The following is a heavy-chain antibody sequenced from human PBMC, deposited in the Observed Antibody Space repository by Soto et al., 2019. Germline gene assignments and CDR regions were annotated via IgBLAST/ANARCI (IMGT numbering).Heavy chain of an antibody. CDR2: ISSSTSHT. Sequence: QVQLVESGGGSVKPGGSLRLSCAVSGFTFSDYYMTWIRQAPGTGLEWVSYISSSTSHTNYADSVKGRFTISRDNAKNSLFLQMNSLRAEDTAVYYCARGRGAAADYFDFWGQGTLVTVSS. CDR3: ARGRGAAADYFDF. CDR1: GFTFSDYY. V-gene: IGHV3-11*05. D-gene: IGHD6-13*01. J-gene: IGHJ4*02.